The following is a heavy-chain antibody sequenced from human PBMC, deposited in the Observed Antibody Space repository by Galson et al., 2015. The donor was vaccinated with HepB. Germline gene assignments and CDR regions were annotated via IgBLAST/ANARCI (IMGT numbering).Heavy chain of an antibody. D-gene: IGHD5-12*01. J-gene: IGHJ4*02. CDR3: ARGELKGSGYDWDY. V-gene: IGHV3-48*04. CDR2: ISSSSSTI. CDR1: GFTFSSYS. Sequence: SLRLSCAASGFTFSSYSMNWVRQAPGKGLEWVSYISSSSSTIYYADSVKGRFTISRDNAKNSLYLQMNSLRAEDTAVYYCARGELKGSGYDWDYWGQGTLVTVSS.